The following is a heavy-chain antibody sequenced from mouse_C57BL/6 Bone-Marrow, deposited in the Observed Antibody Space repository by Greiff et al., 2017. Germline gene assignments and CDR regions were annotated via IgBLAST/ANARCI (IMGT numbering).Heavy chain of an antibody. CDR2: IDPSDSYT. CDR3: AREGYDYPWFAY. V-gene: IGHV1-69*01. D-gene: IGHD2-4*01. CDR1: GYTFTSYW. J-gene: IGHJ3*01. Sequence: QVHVKQPGAELVMPGASVKLSCKASGYTFTSYWMHWVKQRPGQGLEWIGEIDPSDSYTNYNQKFKGKSTLTVDKSSSTAYMQLSSLTAEASAVYYGAREGYDYPWFAYWGQGTLVTVSA.